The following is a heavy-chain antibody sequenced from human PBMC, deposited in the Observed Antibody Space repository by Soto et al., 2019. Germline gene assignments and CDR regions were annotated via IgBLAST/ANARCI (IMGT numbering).Heavy chain of an antibody. CDR1: GFTFSSYG. Sequence: GGSLSLSCAASGFTFSSYGMHWVRQAPGKGLEWVAVISYDGSNKYYADSVKGRFTISRDNSKNTLYLQMNSLRAEDTAVYYCARAPSLTIFGVVIYYDILYYFDYWGQGTLVTVSS. J-gene: IGHJ4*02. CDR3: ARAPSLTIFGVVIYYDILYYFDY. D-gene: IGHD3-3*01. CDR2: ISYDGSNK. V-gene: IGHV3-30*03.